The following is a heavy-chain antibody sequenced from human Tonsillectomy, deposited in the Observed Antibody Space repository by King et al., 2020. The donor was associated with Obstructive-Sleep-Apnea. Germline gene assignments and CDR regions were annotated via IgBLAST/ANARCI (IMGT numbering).Heavy chain of an antibody. V-gene: IGHV4-59*08. Sequence: VQLQESGPGLVNPSETLSLTCTVSVGSICNNYCSWLRQPPGNALEWCGYMYYCGNTNVNSHLKSRVTISAYTSKIKFSLRLSSVTAADTAAYYCARHRGVEDYGGYGDYFDYWGQGTLVTVSS. CDR3: ARHRGVEDYGGYGDYFDY. D-gene: IGHD5-12*01. J-gene: IGHJ4*02. CDR2: MYYCGNT. CDR1: VGSICNNY.